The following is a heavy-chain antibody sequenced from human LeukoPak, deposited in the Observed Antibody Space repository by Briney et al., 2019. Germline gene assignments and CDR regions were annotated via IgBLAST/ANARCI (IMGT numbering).Heavy chain of an antibody. D-gene: IGHD3-16*02. V-gene: IGHV4-39*07. Sequence: SETLSLTCTVSGGSISSSSYYWGWIRQPPGKGLEWIGSIYYSGSTYYNPSLKSRVTISVDTSKNQFSLKLSSVTAADTAVYYCARDPFIMITFGGVIAPRGYFDYWGQGTLVTVSS. CDR3: ARDPFIMITFGGVIAPRGYFDY. J-gene: IGHJ4*02. CDR1: GGSISSSSYY. CDR2: IYYSGST.